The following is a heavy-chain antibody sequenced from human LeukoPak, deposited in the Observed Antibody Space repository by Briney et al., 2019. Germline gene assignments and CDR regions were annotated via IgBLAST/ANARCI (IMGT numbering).Heavy chain of an antibody. Sequence: GGSLRLSCAVSGLTFSTYSMTWVRQGPGKGLEWVSSIYNNGAKIFYAGSVKGRFTISRDNSKNMLYPQMNSLRVEDTAVYYCAKDVAPDSGWDLDYWGQGTLVTVSS. CDR3: AKDVAPDSGWDLDY. V-gene: IGHV3-23*01. CDR2: IYNNGAKI. CDR1: GLTFSTYS. D-gene: IGHD6-19*01. J-gene: IGHJ4*02.